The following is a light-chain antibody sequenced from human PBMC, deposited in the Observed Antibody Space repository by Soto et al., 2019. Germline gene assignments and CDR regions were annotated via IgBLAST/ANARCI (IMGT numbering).Light chain of an antibody. Sequence: EIVMTQSPATLSVSPGERATLSCRASQSVSSNLAWYQQKPGQAPRLLIYGASTRATGIPARFSGSGSGTDFTLTISRLEPEDFAFYYCQQRSNWPITFGQGTRLEIK. CDR2: GAS. CDR3: QQRSNWPIT. V-gene: IGKV3-15*01. J-gene: IGKJ5*01. CDR1: QSVSSN.